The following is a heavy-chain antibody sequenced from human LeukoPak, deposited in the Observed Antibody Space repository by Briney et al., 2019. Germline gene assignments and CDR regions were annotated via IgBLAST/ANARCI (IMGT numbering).Heavy chain of an antibody. CDR1: GGSIRSSSYY. V-gene: IGHV4-39*01. CDR2: IYYSGST. D-gene: IGHD3-22*01. J-gene: IGHJ4*02. Sequence: SETLSLTCTVSGGSIRSSSYYWGWIRQPPGKGLEWIGSIYYSGSTYYNPSLRSRVTLSVDTSKNQFSLKPSSVTAADTAVYYCARGHKNINYDSSGYYSSFFDYWGQGTLVTVSS. CDR3: ARGHKNINYDSSGYYSSFFDY.